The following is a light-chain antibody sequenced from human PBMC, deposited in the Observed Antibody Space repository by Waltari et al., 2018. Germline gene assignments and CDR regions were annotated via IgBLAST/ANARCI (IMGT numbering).Light chain of an antibody. CDR1: SNYVSSYNL. CDR3: CSYAGSIFV. Sequence: QSALTQPASVSGSPGQSITISCTGTSNYVSSYNLVSWYPQHPGKAPKLIIYEANKRPSGISNRLSGSKSGNTASLTISGLEAEDEAEYYCCSYAGSIFVFGTGTKVTVL. J-gene: IGLJ1*01. V-gene: IGLV2-23*01. CDR2: EAN.